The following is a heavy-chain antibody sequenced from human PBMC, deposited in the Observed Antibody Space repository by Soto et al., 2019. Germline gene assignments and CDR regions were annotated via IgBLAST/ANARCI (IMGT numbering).Heavy chain of an antibody. CDR1: GYTFTGYY. V-gene: IGHV1-2*04. CDR2: INPNSGGT. D-gene: IGHD2-2*01. Sequence: ASVKVSCKASGYTFTGYYMHWVRQAPGQGLEWMGWINPNSGGTNYAQKFQGWVTMTRDTSISTAYMELSRLRSDDTAVYYCARDRVVPAASDAFYIWGKGTMVTVSS. CDR3: ARDRVVPAASDAFYI. J-gene: IGHJ3*02.